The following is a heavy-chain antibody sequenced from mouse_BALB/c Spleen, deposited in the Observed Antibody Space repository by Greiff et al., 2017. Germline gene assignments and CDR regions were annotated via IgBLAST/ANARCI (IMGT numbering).Heavy chain of an antibody. CDR3: TRTDYYGSRTWYFDV. CDR2: IYPGNSDT. Sequence: DVQLQESGTVLARPGASVKMSCKASGYTFTSYWMHWVKQRPGQGLEWIGAIYPGNSDTSYNQKFKGKAKLTAVTSTSTAYMELSSLTNEDSAVYYCTRTDYYGSRTWYFDVWGAGTTVTVSS. D-gene: IGHD1-1*01. V-gene: IGHV1-5*01. J-gene: IGHJ1*01. CDR1: GYTFTSYW.